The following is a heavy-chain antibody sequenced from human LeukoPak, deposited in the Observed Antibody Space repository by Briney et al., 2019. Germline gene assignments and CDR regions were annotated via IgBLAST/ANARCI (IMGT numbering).Heavy chain of an antibody. V-gene: IGHV3-30*18. CDR2: ISYDGSNK. CDR1: GFTFSSYG. J-gene: IGHJ6*04. D-gene: IGHD3-10*01. Sequence: PGGSLRLSCAASGFTFSSYGMHWVRQAPGKGLEWVAVISYDGSNKYYADSVKGRFTISRDNSKNTLYLQMNSLRAEDTAVYYCAKLMSPGGKLLRFGEVEYGMDVWGKGTTVTVSS. CDR3: AKLMSPGGKLLRFGEVEYGMDV.